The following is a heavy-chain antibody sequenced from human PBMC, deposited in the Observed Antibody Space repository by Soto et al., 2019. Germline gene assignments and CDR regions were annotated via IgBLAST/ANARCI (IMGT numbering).Heavy chain of an antibody. CDR2: VYYSGSA. CDR1: GGSIRSYY. V-gene: IGHV4-59*01. Sequence: PSETLSLTCNVSGGSIRSYYWNWIRQPPGKTLEWIGDVYYSGSANYNPSLKSRVTISVDMSRNQFSLKLNSVTAADTAVYYCARGSMVRGPTPFDYWRQRTLVTGSS. J-gene: IGHJ4*02. D-gene: IGHD3-10*01. CDR3: ARGSMVRGPTPFDY.